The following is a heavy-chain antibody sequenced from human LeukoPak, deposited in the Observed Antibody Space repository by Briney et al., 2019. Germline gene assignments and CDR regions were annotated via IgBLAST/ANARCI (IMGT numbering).Heavy chain of an antibody. D-gene: IGHD6-19*01. CDR2: IRSKANSYAT. CDR3: TGLLEAVAGRRAVDY. V-gene: IGHV3-73*01. CDR1: GFTFSGSA. J-gene: IGHJ4*02. Sequence: GGSLRLSCAASGFTFSGSAMHWVRQASGKGLEWVGRIRSKANSYATAYAASVKGRFTISRDDSKNTAYLQMNSLKTEDTAVYYCTGLLEAVAGRRAVDYWGQGTLVTVSS.